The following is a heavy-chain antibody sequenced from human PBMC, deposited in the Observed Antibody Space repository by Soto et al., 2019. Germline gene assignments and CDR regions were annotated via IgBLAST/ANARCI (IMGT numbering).Heavy chain of an antibody. CDR1: GSTFSSYW. Sequence: GGSLRLSCAASGSTFSSYWMSWVRQAPGKGLEWVANIKQDGSEKYYVDSVKGRFTISRDNAKNSLYLQMNSLRAEDTAVYYCARVGSGYYVGVFDYWGQGTLVTVSS. J-gene: IGHJ4*02. D-gene: IGHD3-22*01. CDR3: ARVGSGYYVGVFDY. CDR2: IKQDGSEK. V-gene: IGHV3-7*03.